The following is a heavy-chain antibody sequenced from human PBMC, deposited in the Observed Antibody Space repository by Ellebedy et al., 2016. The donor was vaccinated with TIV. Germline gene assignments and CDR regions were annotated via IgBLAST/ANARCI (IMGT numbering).Heavy chain of an antibody. D-gene: IGHD5/OR15-5a*01. Sequence: GASVKVSCKASGYTFTKYGISWVRQASGQGLEWMGWISGYNGDTNYAQKFQGRVTMAIDTSTSTVYMELRSLSFDDTAVYYCTRGFYEKFDPWGQGTLVTVS. CDR3: TRGFYEKFDP. V-gene: IGHV1-18*04. J-gene: IGHJ5*02. CDR2: ISGYNGDT. CDR1: GYTFTKYG.